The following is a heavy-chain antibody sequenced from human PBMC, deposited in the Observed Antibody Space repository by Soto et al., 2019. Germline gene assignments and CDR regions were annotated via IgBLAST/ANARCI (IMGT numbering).Heavy chain of an antibody. V-gene: IGHV3-7*01. J-gene: IGHJ6*02. CDR3: ARDHVVAATWGRYYYYGMDV. Sequence: LRLSCAASGFTFSSYWMSWVRQAPGKGLEWVANIKQDGSEKYYVDSVKGRFTISRDNAKNSLYLQMNSLRAEDTAVYYCARDHVVAATWGRYYYYGMDVWGQGTTVTVSS. CDR2: IKQDGSEK. CDR1: GFTFSSYW. D-gene: IGHD2-15*01.